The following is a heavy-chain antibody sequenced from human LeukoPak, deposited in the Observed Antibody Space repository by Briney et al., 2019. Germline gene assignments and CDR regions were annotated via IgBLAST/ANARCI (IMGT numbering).Heavy chain of an antibody. CDR1: RGSIRSGGYY. Sequence: SQTLSLTCTVSRGSIRSGGYYWSWIRQHPGKGLEWIGYIYYSGSTYYNPSLKSRVTISVDTSKNQFSLKLSSVTAADTAVYYCARDRRGYSGYLHPWGQGTLVTVSS. J-gene: IGHJ5*02. D-gene: IGHD5-12*01. V-gene: IGHV4-31*03. CDR2: IYYSGST. CDR3: ARDRRGYSGYLHP.